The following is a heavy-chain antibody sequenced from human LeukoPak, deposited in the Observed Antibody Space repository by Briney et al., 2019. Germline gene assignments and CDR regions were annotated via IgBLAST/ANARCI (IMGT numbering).Heavy chain of an antibody. V-gene: IGHV3-23*01. D-gene: IGHD3-16*01. J-gene: IGHJ4*02. CDR1: GFTFSSYA. CDR2: ISGSGGST. Sequence: PGGSLRLSCAASGFTFSSYAMIWVRQAPGKGLEWVSTISGSGGSTCYADSVKGRFTISRDNSKNTLYLQMNTLRDEDTAVYYCAKGDLYVGFDYWGQGTLVTVSS. CDR3: AKGDLYVGFDY.